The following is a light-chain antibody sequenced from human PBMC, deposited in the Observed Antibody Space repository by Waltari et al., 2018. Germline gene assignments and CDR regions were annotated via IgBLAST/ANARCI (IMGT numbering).Light chain of an antibody. CDR3: QSCDDNLSGWV. Sequence: QSVLTQPPSVSGAPGQTLTISCTGCSSNIGAGSAVHWYQHLPGAAPKVLIYDNINRPSGVPDRFSGSKSGTSASLTINGLQAEDEADYYCQSCDDNLSGWVFGGGTKLTVL. V-gene: IGLV1-40*01. CDR2: DNI. J-gene: IGLJ3*02. CDR1: SSNIGAGSA.